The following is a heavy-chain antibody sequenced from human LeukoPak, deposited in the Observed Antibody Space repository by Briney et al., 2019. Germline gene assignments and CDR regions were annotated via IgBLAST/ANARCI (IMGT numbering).Heavy chain of an antibody. J-gene: IGHJ4*02. D-gene: IGHD6-13*01. CDR1: GGTFSSYA. CDR3: SGRGIAAPEGDQYYFDY. V-gene: IGHV1-69*05. CDR2: IIPIFGTA. Sequence: SVKVSCKASGGTFSSYAISWVRQAPGQGLEWMGGIIPIFGTANYAQKFQGRVTITTDESTSTAYMELSSLRSEDTAVYYCSGRGIAAPEGDQYYFDYWGKGTRVTVSS.